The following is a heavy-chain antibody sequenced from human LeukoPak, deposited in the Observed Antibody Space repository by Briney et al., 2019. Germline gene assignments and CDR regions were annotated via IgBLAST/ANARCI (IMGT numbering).Heavy chain of an antibody. Sequence: SQTLSLTCDISGDSASSNSAAWNWIRQSPSRGLEWLGRTYYRSEWYNDYSVSVKSRITINPDTSKNQFSLQLNSVTPEDTAVYYCARGGYYGSGSFYSTQTSVFDYWGQGTLATVSS. CDR2: TYYRSEWYN. CDR3: ARGGYYGSGSFYSTQTSVFDY. J-gene: IGHJ4*02. D-gene: IGHD3-10*01. CDR1: GDSASSNSAA. V-gene: IGHV6-1*01.